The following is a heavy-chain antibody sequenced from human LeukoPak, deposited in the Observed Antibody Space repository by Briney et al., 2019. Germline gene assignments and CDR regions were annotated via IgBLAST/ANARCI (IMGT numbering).Heavy chain of an antibody. J-gene: IGHJ4*02. V-gene: IGHV4-61*02. D-gene: IGHD1-26*01. Sequence: SETLSLTCTASGGSISSSSYYWGWIRQPAGKGLEWIGRIYTSGTTHDNPSLKSRVTMSVDTSKNQVSLKVSSVTAADTAVYYCARQDSKVGAYTGPYYFDYWGQGTLVTVSS. CDR3: ARQDSKVGAYTGPYYFDY. CDR1: GGSISSSSYY. CDR2: IYTSGTT.